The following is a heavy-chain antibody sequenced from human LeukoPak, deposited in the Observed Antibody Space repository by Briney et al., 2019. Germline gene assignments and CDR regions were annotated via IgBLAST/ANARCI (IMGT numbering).Heavy chain of an antibody. CDR3: AKDLRRIIVGTNGGEY. J-gene: IGHJ4*02. CDR2: ISHDGSTK. V-gene: IGHV3-30*18. Sequence: PAGTLRLSCAASGFTFSSYGMHWLRQAPGQGLEWGAVISHDGSTKYYADSVKGRFAISRDNSKNTLYLQMSSVKAEDTAVYYCAKDLRRIIVGTNGGEYWGQGTLVTVSS. CDR1: GFTFSSYG. D-gene: IGHD1-26*01.